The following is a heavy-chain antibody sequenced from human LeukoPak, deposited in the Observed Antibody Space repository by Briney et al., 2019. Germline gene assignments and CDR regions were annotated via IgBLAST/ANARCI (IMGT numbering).Heavy chain of an antibody. Sequence: ASVKVSCKASGYIFTNYAMRWVRRAPGQRLEWMGWINAGNGHTKYSQKFQGRVTITRDTSANTACMEPSSLRSEDTAVYYCARIRTIVRGPDGFDIWGQGTMVTVSS. CDR2: INAGNGHT. V-gene: IGHV1-3*01. D-gene: IGHD3-10*01. J-gene: IGHJ3*02. CDR3: ARIRTIVRGPDGFDI. CDR1: GYIFTNYA.